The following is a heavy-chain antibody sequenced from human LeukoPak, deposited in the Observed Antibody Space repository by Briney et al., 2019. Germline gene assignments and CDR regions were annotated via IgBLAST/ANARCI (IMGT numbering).Heavy chain of an antibody. CDR1: GGSISSSY. CDR3: ATWGIAVAGTFDY. J-gene: IGHJ4*02. V-gene: IGHV4-59*08. D-gene: IGHD6-19*01. CDR2: IYYSGST. Sequence: SETLSLTCTVSGGSISSSYWSWIRQPPGKGLEWIAYIYYSGSTNYNPSFKSRVAISVDTSNNQFALKLSSVTAADTAVYYCATWGIAVAGTFDYWGQGTLVTVST.